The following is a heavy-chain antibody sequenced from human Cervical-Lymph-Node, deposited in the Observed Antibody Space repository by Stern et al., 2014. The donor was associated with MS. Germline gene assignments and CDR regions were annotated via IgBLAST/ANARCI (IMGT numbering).Heavy chain of an antibody. D-gene: IGHD6-13*01. CDR2: VDYSGSP. J-gene: IGHJ6*02. Sequence: VQLVESGPGLVRPSDTLSLTCTVSGGSINSYYWSWIRQPPGKGLEWLGNVDYSGSPNYNPSLTNRFALSVDTSTNQIFLELASVTAADTAVFYCARDLAAAPSRYYYGLDVWGQGTTVTVSS. CDR1: GGSINSYY. CDR3: ARDLAAAPSRYYYGLDV. V-gene: IGHV4-59*01.